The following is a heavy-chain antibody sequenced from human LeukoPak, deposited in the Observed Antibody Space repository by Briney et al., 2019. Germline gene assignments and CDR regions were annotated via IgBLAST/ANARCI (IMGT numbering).Heavy chain of an antibody. Sequence: SETLSLTCTVSGGSISSYYWSWIRQPPGKGLEWIGYIYYSGSTNYNPSLKSRVTISVDTSKNQFSLKLSSVTAADTAVYYCATTAVSYGHSGSYFIFAFDIWGQGTMVTVSS. D-gene: IGHD1-26*01. V-gene: IGHV4-59*01. CDR1: GGSISSYY. CDR2: IYYSGST. CDR3: ATTAVSYGHSGSYFIFAFDI. J-gene: IGHJ3*02.